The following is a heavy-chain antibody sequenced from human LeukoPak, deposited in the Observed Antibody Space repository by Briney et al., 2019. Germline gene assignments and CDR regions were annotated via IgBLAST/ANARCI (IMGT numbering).Heavy chain of an antibody. CDR1: GFTFSIYW. D-gene: IGHD3-22*01. Sequence: GGSLRLSCAASGFTFSIYWMHWVRQAPGKGLVWVSRISSEGSSTTYADSVKGRFTISRDNAKDTLYLQMNSLRAEDTALYYCAKEAPRYYDSSGYFGYWGQGTLVTVSS. J-gene: IGHJ4*02. V-gene: IGHV3-74*01. CDR3: AKEAPRYYDSSGYFGY. CDR2: ISSEGSST.